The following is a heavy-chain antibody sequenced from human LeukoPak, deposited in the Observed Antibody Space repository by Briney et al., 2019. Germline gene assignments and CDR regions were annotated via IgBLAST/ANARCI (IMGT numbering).Heavy chain of an antibody. J-gene: IGHJ4*02. CDR2: IRYDGSNK. CDR3: TTGVTMIVVSVDY. Sequence: PGGSPRLSCAASGFTFSSYGMHWVRQAPGKGLEWVAFIRYDGSNKYYADSVKGRFTISRDNSKNTLYLQMNSLKTEDTAVYYCTTGVTMIVVSVDYWGQGTLVTVSS. D-gene: IGHD3-22*01. CDR1: GFTFSSYG. V-gene: IGHV3-30*02.